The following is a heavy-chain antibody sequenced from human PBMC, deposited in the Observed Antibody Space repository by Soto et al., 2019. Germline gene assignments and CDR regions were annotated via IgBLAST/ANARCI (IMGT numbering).Heavy chain of an antibody. Sequence: QVQLVQSGAEVKKPGSSVKVSCKASGGTFSSYAISWVRQAPGQGLEWMGGIIPIFGTANYAQKFQGRVTITADESTRTAYMELSSMRSEDPAVYYCARDRGAAACTLRIDYYYYYGMDVWGQGTTVTVSS. D-gene: IGHD6-13*01. CDR3: ARDRGAAACTLRIDYYYYYGMDV. CDR1: GGTFSSYA. V-gene: IGHV1-69*01. J-gene: IGHJ6*02. CDR2: IIPIFGTA.